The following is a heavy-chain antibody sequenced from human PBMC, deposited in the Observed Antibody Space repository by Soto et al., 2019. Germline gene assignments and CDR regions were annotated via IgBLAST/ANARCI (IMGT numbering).Heavy chain of an antibody. CDR1: GGTFSSYT. Sequence: QVQPVQSGAEVKKPGSSVKVSCKASGGTFSSYTISWVRQAPGQGLEWMGRIIPILGIANYAQKFQGRVTITADKSTSTAYMELSSLRSEDTAVYYCARMGYGDFFDYWGQGTLVTVSS. D-gene: IGHD4-17*01. J-gene: IGHJ4*02. CDR2: IIPILGIA. V-gene: IGHV1-69*02. CDR3: ARMGYGDFFDY.